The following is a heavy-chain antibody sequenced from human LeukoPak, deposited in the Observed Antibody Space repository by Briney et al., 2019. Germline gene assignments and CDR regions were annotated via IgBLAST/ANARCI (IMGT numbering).Heavy chain of an antibody. J-gene: IGHJ4*02. CDR1: GFTFSSYA. V-gene: IGHV3-23*01. CDR2: ISGSGGST. CDR3: TRYCTGGSCHY. D-gene: IGHD2-15*01. Sequence: PGGSLRLSCAASGFTFSSYAMNWVRQAPGKGLEWISSISGSGGSTYYADSVKGRFTISRDDSKNTAYLQMNSLKTEDTAVYYCTRYCTGGSCHYWGQGTLVTVSS.